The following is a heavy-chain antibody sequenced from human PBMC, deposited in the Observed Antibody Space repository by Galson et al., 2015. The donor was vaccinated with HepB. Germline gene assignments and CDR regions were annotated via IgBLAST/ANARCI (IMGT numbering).Heavy chain of an antibody. V-gene: IGHV1-69*13. CDR3: ASHYSSSWHEQDY. Sequence: SVKVSCKASGGTFSSYAISWVRQAPGQGLEWMGGIIPIFGTANYAQEFQGRVTITADESTSTAYMELSSLRSEDTAVYYCASHYSSSWHEQDYWGQGTLVTVSS. D-gene: IGHD6-13*01. J-gene: IGHJ4*02. CDR1: GGTFSSYA. CDR2: IIPIFGTA.